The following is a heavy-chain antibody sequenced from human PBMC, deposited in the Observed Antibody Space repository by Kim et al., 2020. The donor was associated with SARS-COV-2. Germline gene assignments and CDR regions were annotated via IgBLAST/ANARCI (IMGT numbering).Heavy chain of an antibody. Sequence: SETLSLTCAVYGGSFSNYYWSWIRQPPGKGLEWIGEINHSGNTNYNPSLKSRVTISVDTSKNQFSLKLSSVTAADTAVYYCARSDVVDFGYWGQG. CDR2: INHSGNT. CDR1: GGSFSNYY. D-gene: IGHD2-21*01. CDR3: ARSDVVDFGY. V-gene: IGHV4-34*01. J-gene: IGHJ4*02.